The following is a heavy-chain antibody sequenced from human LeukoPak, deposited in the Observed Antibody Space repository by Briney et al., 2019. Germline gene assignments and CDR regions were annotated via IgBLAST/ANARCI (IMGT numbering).Heavy chain of an antibody. D-gene: IGHD7-27*01. V-gene: IGHV3-21*04. Sequence: GGSLRLSCAASGFTFSSYNMNWVRQAPGKGLEWVSSITSSSSYIYYADSVKGRFTIYRDNSKNTLYLQMNSLRAEDTAVYYCARDGDWGRYDHWGQGTLVIVSS. J-gene: IGHJ4*02. CDR1: GFTFSSYN. CDR3: ARDGDWGRYDH. CDR2: ITSSSSYI.